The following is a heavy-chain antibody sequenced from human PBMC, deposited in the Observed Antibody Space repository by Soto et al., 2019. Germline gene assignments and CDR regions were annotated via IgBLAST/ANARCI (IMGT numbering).Heavy chain of an antibody. D-gene: IGHD3-10*01. V-gene: IGHV3-23*01. CDR1: GFTFSDYA. CDR3: AKRDGSGSYSEIYYYYGLDV. J-gene: IGHJ6*02. CDR2: ISGSGSST. Sequence: GGSLRLSCAASGFTFSDYAMSWVRQAPGKGLEWVSGISGSGSSTYYADSVKGRFTISRDNSKNTLYLQMNSLRTEDTAVYYCAKRDGSGSYSEIYYYYGLDVWGQGTTVTVSS.